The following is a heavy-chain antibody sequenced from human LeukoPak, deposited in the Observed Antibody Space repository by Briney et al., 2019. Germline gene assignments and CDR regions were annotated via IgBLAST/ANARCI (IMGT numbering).Heavy chain of an antibody. Sequence: GESLKISCKGSGYSFTSYWIVWVRQMPGKGLEWMGIIYPGDSDTRYSPSFQGQVTISADKSISTAYLQWSSLKASDTAMYYYARRRAMGYCSSTSCDYFDYWGQGTLVTVSS. J-gene: IGHJ4*02. CDR2: IYPGDSDT. CDR3: ARRRAMGYCSSTSCDYFDY. V-gene: IGHV5-51*01. CDR1: GYSFTSYW. D-gene: IGHD2-2*01.